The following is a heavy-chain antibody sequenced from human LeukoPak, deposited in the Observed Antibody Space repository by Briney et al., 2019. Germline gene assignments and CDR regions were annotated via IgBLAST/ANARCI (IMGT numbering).Heavy chain of an antibody. J-gene: IGHJ6*03. CDR2: ISYDGSNK. CDR3: AKSDSGSGYYYYYMDV. D-gene: IGHD3-10*01. CDR1: GFTFRSYG. V-gene: IGHV3-30*18. Sequence: GGSLRLSCAGSGFTFRSYGMHWVRQAPGKGLEWVTVISYDGSNKYYADSVKGRFTVSRDNSKNTLYLQMNSLRAEDTAVYYCAKSDSGSGYYYYYMDVWGKGTTVTVSS.